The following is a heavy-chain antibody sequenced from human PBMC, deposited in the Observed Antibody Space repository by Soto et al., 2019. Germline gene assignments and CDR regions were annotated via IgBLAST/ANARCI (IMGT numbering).Heavy chain of an antibody. D-gene: IGHD4-17*01. V-gene: IGHV3-30-3*01. Sequence: QVQLVESGGGVVQPGRSLRLSCAASGFTFSSYAMHWVRQAPGKGLEWVAVISYDGSNKYYADSVEGRFTISRDNSKNTLYLQMNSLTAEDTAVYYCASFPAPATVPPFPDYWGQGPLVTVSS. J-gene: IGHJ4*02. CDR2: ISYDGSNK. CDR3: ASFPAPATVPPFPDY. CDR1: GFTFSSYA.